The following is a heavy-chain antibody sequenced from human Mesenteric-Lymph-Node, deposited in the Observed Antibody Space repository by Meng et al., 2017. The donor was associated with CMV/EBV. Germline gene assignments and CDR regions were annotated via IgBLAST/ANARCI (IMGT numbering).Heavy chain of an antibody. Sequence: GESLKISCVASGFTFSDYYMSWIRQAPGKGLEWVSYISNSGSIMYYADSVKGRFTISRDNAKNSLYLQMNSLRAEDTAVYYCARAQINKYDFWSGYWDDYYYYYGMDVWGQGTTVTVSS. CDR2: ISNSGSIM. CDR3: ARAQINKYDFWSGYWDDYYYYYGMDV. CDR1: GFTFSDYY. D-gene: IGHD3-3*01. V-gene: IGHV3-11*04. J-gene: IGHJ6*02.